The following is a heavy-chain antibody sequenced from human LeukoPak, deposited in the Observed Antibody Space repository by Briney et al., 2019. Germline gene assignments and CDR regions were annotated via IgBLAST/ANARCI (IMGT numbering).Heavy chain of an antibody. V-gene: IGHV4-59*01. CDR2: IYYSGST. CDR3: VRARRAYVDYFDH. CDR1: GGSISSYY. J-gene: IGHJ4*02. D-gene: IGHD3-16*01. Sequence: PSETLSLTCTDSGGSISSYYWSWIWQPPGKGLEWIGYIYYSGSTNYNPSLKSRVTISLDTSKNQFSLKLSSVTAADTAVYYCVRARRAYVDYFDHWGQGTLVTVSS.